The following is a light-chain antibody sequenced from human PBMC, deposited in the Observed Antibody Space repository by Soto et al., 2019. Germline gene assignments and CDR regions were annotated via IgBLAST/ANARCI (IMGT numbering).Light chain of an antibody. CDR1: SSDVGGYNY. V-gene: IGLV2-14*01. CDR2: EVS. CDR3: SSYTTATTLVV. J-gene: IGLJ1*01. Sequence: QSALTQPASVSGSPGQSITISCTGTSSDVGGYNYVSWYQQLPGKAPKLMISEVSNRPSGVSNRFSGSKSGNTASLTISGLQAEDDGDYYCSSYTTATTLVVFGTGTKVTVL.